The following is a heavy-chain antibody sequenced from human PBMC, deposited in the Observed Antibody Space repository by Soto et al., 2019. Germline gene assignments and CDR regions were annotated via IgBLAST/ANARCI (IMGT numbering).Heavy chain of an antibody. D-gene: IGHD6-13*01. CDR1: GGSMIAYY. CDR2: TYYSGST. J-gene: IGHJ4*02. CDR3: ARVRGTAGKRYFDY. Sequence: SETLSLTCTVSGGSMIAYYWNWMRQPPGKGLQWIGYTYYSGSTTYNPSLKSRVTISVDSSKNQFSLKLDSVTPADAAVYYCARVRGTAGKRYFDYWGPGTLVTVSS. V-gene: IGHV4-59*01.